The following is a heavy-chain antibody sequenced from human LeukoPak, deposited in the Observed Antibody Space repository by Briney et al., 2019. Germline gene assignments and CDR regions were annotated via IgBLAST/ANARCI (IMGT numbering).Heavy chain of an antibody. V-gene: IGHV3-21*01. D-gene: IGHD1-26*01. Sequence: GGSLRLSCAASGFTVSSIYMSWVRQAPGKGLEWVSSISSSSSYIYYADSVKGRFTTSRDNAKNSLYLQMNSLRAEDTAVYYCARGPYSGSYFRSDYWGQGTLVTVSS. CDR1: GFTVSSIY. J-gene: IGHJ4*02. CDR2: ISSSSSYI. CDR3: ARGPYSGSYFRSDY.